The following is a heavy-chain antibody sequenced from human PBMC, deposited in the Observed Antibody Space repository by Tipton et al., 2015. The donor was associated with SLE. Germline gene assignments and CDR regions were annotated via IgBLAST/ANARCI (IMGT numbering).Heavy chain of an antibody. Sequence: TLSLTCDVSGGSISSSHWWTWVRQPPGKGLEWFGEISHSESTDYTPSIKSRVTISVDTSKNQFSLKLSSVTAADTAVYYCARGGRYCYDSSGYRGMHVWGHGTSITVSS. J-gene: IGHJ6*02. V-gene: IGHV4-4*02. D-gene: IGHD3-22*01. CDR2: ISHSEST. CDR1: GGSISSSHW. CDR3: ARGGRYCYDSSGYRGMHV.